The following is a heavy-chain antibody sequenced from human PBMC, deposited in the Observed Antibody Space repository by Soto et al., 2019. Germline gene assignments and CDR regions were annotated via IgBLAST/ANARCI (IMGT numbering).Heavy chain of an antibody. CDR2: IYYSGST. CDR3: ARVSSGDYGYYYYGMDV. CDR1: DGNVISGSDY. J-gene: IGHJ6*02. V-gene: IGHV4-61*01. D-gene: IGHD4-17*01. Sequence: PSETLSLTCTVSDGNVISGSDYWSWNRQPPGKGLEWIGYIYYSGSTNSNPSLKSRVTISVDTSKNQFSLKLSSVSAADTAVYYCARVSSGDYGYYYYGMDVWGQGTPVTLSS.